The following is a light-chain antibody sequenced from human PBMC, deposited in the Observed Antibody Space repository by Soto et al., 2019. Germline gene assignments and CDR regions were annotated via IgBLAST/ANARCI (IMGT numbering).Light chain of an antibody. V-gene: IGLV1-44*01. CDR3: ASWDDSVFGWL. J-gene: IGLJ3*02. Sequence: QSVLTQPPSASGTPGQRVTISCSGSSASIGSNTVSWYQQVPGTAPKLLIYSNSERPSGVPDRFSGSKSGTSASLAISGLQSEDEADYYCASWDDSVFGWLFGGGTQLTVL. CDR2: SNS. CDR1: SASIGSNT.